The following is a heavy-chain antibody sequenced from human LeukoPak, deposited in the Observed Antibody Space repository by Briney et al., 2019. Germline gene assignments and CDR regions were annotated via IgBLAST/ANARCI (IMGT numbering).Heavy chain of an antibody. Sequence: QTGGSLRLSCAASGFTFSNYWMSWVRQAPGKGLEWLANINQDGSEIYYVDSVKGRFTISRDNGKNSLYLQINSLRADDTAVYYCARDKVSIIVVRTTNWYFDLWGRGTLVTVSS. J-gene: IGHJ2*01. D-gene: IGHD3-22*01. CDR1: GFTFSNYW. CDR2: INQDGSEI. CDR3: ARDKVSIIVVRTTNWYFDL. V-gene: IGHV3-7*01.